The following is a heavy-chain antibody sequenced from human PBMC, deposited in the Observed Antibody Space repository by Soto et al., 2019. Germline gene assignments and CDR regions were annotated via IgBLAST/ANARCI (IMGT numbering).Heavy chain of an antibody. V-gene: IGHV3-23*01. Sequence: GGSLRLSCAASGFTFSSYAMSWVRQAPGKGLEWVSAISGSGGSTYYADSVKGRFTISRDNSKNTLYLQMNSLRAEDKAVYYCAKGGRNYDILTGYYNVRYYYYYMDVWGKGTTVTVSS. CDR2: ISGSGGST. J-gene: IGHJ6*03. CDR3: AKGGRNYDILTGYYNVRYYYYYMDV. CDR1: GFTFSSYA. D-gene: IGHD3-9*01.